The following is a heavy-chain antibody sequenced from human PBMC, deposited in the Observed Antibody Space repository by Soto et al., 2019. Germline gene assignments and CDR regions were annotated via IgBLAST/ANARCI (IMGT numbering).Heavy chain of an antibody. D-gene: IGHD2-2*01. CDR2: ISSSSSYI. J-gene: IGHJ5*02. V-gene: IGHV3-21*01. CDR1: GFSFSNYG. CDR3: ARSDWTSTSCYVVWFDP. Sequence: EVQLVESGGGLVKPGGSLRLSCAASGFSFSNYGMNWVRQAPGKGLEWVSSISSSSSYISYADSVKGRFTISRDNDKNSVYLQMNSLRAEDTAVYYCARSDWTSTSCYVVWFDPWGQGTLVTVSS.